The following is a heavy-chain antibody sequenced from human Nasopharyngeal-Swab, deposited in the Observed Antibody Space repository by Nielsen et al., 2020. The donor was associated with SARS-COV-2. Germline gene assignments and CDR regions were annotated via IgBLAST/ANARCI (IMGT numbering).Heavy chain of an antibody. V-gene: IGHV1-3*01. J-gene: IGHJ4*02. CDR3: ARDYLSRTNYGSDY. CDR2: INAGNGNT. Sequence: ASVKLSCKASGYTFTSYAMHWVRQAPGQRLEWMGWINAGNGNTKYSQKFQGRVTITRDTSASTAYMELSSLRSEDTAVYYCARDYLSRTNYGSDYWGQGTLVTVSS. D-gene: IGHD3-10*01. CDR1: GYTFTSYA.